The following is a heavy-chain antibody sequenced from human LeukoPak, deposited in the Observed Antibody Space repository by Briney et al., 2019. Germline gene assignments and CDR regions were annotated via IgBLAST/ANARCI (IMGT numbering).Heavy chain of an antibody. D-gene: IGHD3-10*01. V-gene: IGHV1-69*06. CDR1: GGTFSSYA. J-gene: IGHJ6*02. CDR3: AREWFGEPPTLYYGMDV. CDR2: IIPIFGTA. Sequence: GSSVKVSCKASGGTFSSYAISWVRQAPGQGLEWMGGIIPIFGTANYAQKFQGRVTITADKSTSTAYMELSSLRSEDTAVYYCAREWFGEPPTLYYGMDVWGQGTTVTVSS.